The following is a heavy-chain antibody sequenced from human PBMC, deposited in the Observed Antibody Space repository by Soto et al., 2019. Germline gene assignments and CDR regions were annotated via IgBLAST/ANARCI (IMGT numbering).Heavy chain of an antibody. CDR2: VYNSGST. Sequence: SETLSLTCTVSGGSITSYNWNWLRQPPGKALEWIGYVYNSGSTNYNPSLKSRVTISVDTSKNQFSLKVNSVTAADTAVYYCARRAVVAVIGSLDNWLDPWGQGILVTVSS. D-gene: IGHD2-21*01. V-gene: IGHV4-59*01. CDR3: ARRAVVAVIGSLDNWLDP. CDR1: GGSITSYN. J-gene: IGHJ5*02.